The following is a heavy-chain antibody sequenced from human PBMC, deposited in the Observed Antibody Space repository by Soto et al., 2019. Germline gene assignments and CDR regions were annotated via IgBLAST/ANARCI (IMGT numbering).Heavy chain of an antibody. CDR3: ARGDRGAFDL. CDR1: GFTFCYYW. Sequence: EVQLLESGGGLVQSGASLRLSCAASGFTFCYYWMHWVRQAPGMGLVWVSRIHSDGSSTTYADSVKGRFTISRDNARNTLYLQMNSLRAEDTAVYYCARGDRGAFDLWGQGTVLTVSS. J-gene: IGHJ3*01. D-gene: IGHD1-26*01. V-gene: IGHV3-74*01. CDR2: IHSDGSST.